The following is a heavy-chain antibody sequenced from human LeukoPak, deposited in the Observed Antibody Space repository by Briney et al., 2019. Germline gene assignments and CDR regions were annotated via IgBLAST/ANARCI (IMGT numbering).Heavy chain of an antibody. J-gene: IGHJ4*02. CDR3: AKVVGAATKYFDY. V-gene: IGHV3-30*02. D-gene: IGHD1-26*01. Sequence: GGSLRLSCAASGFTFSSYGMHWVRQAPGKGLEWVAFIRYDGSNKYYADSVKGRFTISRDNSKNTLYLQMNSLRAEDTAVYYCAKVVGAATKYFDYWGQGTLVTVSS. CDR2: IRYDGSNK. CDR1: GFTFSSYG.